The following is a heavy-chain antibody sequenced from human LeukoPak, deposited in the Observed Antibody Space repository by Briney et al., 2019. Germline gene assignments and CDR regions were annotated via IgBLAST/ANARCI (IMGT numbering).Heavy chain of an antibody. CDR1: GGSISSSSYY. D-gene: IGHD6-13*01. Sequence: SETLSLTCTVSGGSISSSSYYWGWIRQPPGKGLEWIGSIYYSGSTYYNPSLKSRVTISVDTSKNQFSLKLSSVTAADTAVYYCARGSGSWSYWGQGTLVTVSS. CDR2: IYYSGST. V-gene: IGHV4-39*01. CDR3: ARGSGSWSY. J-gene: IGHJ4*02.